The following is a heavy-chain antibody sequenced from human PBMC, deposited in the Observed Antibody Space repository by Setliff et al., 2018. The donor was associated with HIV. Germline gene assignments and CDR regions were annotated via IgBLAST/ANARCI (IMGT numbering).Heavy chain of an antibody. Sequence: PSETLSLTCTVSSDSTSNHYWSWVRQPPGKGLEWIGYVYNTGITSYNPSLKSRLTISVDMSQNQVSLKMRSVTAADTAVYYCARVTRSGSGWFWEHYFDSWGQGSLVTSPQ. CDR2: VYNTGIT. CDR3: ARVTRSGSGWFWEHYFDS. V-gene: IGHV4-59*11. D-gene: IGHD6-19*01. CDR1: SDSTSNHY. J-gene: IGHJ4*02.